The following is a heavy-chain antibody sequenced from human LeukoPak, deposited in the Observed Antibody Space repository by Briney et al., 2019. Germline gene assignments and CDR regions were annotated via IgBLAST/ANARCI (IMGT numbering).Heavy chain of an antibody. CDR3: AKGVAATWYYFDY. CDR2: ISGSGGST. J-gene: IGHJ4*02. CDR1: GFTFSSYA. V-gene: IGHV3-23*01. D-gene: IGHD2-15*01. Sequence: GGSLRLSCAPSGFTFSSYAMSSVRQAPGKGLEWVSAISGSGGSTYYADSVKGRFTISRDNSKNTLYLQINSLRAEDTAVDYCAKGVAATWYYFDYWGQGALVTVSS.